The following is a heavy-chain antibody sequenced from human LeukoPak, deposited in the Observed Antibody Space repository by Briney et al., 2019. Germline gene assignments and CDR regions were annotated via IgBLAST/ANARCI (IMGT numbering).Heavy chain of an antibody. Sequence: GGSLRLSCEASGFTFRNYPVHWVRQAPGKGLEWVAVISYDGSNKYYADSVKGRFTISRDNSKNTLYLQMNSLRAEDTAVYYCARGGLRYFDWSQHDYWGQGTLVTVSS. V-gene: IGHV3-30*04. CDR3: ARGGLRYFDWSQHDY. CDR1: GFTFRNYP. CDR2: ISYDGSNK. J-gene: IGHJ4*02. D-gene: IGHD3-9*01.